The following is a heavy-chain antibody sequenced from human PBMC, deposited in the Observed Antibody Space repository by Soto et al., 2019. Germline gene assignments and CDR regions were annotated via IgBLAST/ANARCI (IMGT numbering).Heavy chain of an antibody. CDR2: IYYSGST. Sequence: SETLSLTCTVSGGSISSYYWSWIRQPPGKGLEWIGYIYYSGSTNYNPSLKSRVTISVDTSKNQFSLKLSSVTAADTAGYYYARDCSSTSCYDAFDIWGQGTMVTVSS. D-gene: IGHD2-2*01. V-gene: IGHV4-59*01. CDR1: GGSISSYY. CDR3: ARDCSSTSCYDAFDI. J-gene: IGHJ3*02.